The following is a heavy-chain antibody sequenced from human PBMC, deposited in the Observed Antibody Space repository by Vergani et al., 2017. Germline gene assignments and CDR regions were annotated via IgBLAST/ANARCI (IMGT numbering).Heavy chain of an antibody. Sequence: QVQLVQSGAEVKKPGSSVKVSCKASGGTFSSYTISWVRQAPGQGLEWMGRIIPILGIENYAQKFQGRVTITADKSTSTAYMELSSLRSEDTAVYYCARDGGGRGSSPPGADVWGQGTTVTVSS. CDR2: IIPILGIE. J-gene: IGHJ6*02. D-gene: IGHD6-13*01. CDR3: ARDGGGRGSSPPGADV. V-gene: IGHV1-69*08. CDR1: GGTFSSYT.